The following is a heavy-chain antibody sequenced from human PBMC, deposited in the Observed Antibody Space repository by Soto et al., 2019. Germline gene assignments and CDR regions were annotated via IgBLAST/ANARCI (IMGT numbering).Heavy chain of an antibody. V-gene: IGHV4-59*01. CDR3: ARARGVTDIDYYYYCMDV. D-gene: IGHD2-21*02. CDR2: IYYSGGT. Sequence: QVQLQESGPGLVKPSETLSLTGTVSGGSIRSYYWSWIRQPHGKGLEWIGYIYYSGGTHYNPSLNSRVTLSVDASKSQSPLKLRSATAEATAVYYCARARGVTDIDYYYYCMDVWGQGTTVTV. J-gene: IGHJ6*02. CDR1: GGSIRSYY.